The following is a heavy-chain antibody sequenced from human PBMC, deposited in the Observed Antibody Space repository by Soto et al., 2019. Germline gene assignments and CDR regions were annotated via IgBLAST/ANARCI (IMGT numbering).Heavy chain of an antibody. D-gene: IGHD7-27*01. CDR1: GFSLSNSG. J-gene: IGHJ4*02. CDR3: AKRSAVNGDLDY. V-gene: IGHV3-30*18. Sequence: QVQLVESGGGVIQPGRSLRLSCAASGFSLSNSGMHWVRQAPGKGLEWVALISYDGSNKYYADSVKGRFTISRDTSKNTLYLQMNSLRADDTAVYYCAKRSAVNGDLDYWGQGTLVTVSS. CDR2: ISYDGSNK.